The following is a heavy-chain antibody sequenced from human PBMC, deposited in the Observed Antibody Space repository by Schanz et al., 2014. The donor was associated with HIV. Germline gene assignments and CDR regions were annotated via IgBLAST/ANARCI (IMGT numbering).Heavy chain of an antibody. CDR1: GGTFSNNA. CDR2: ISGYIGNT. Sequence: QVQLVQSGAEVEKPGASVKVSCKGSGGTFSNNAFSWVRQAPGQGLEWMGWISGYIGNTNYAQNLQDRVTMTTDTLTSTVYMELRSLRSDDTAVYYCARGYCSGGTCYSGDYWGQGTLVTVSS. D-gene: IGHD2-15*01. V-gene: IGHV1-18*01. CDR3: ARGYCSGGTCYSGDY. J-gene: IGHJ4*02.